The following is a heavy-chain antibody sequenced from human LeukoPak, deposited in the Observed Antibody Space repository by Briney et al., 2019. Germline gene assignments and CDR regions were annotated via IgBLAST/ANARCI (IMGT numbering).Heavy chain of an antibody. Sequence: PSETLSLTCAVYGGSFSGYYWSWIRQPPGKGLEWIGEINHSGSTNYNPSLKSRVTISVDTPKNQFSLKLSSVTAADTAVYYCAREPGIAVAGLWGQGTLVTVSS. CDR1: GGSFSGYY. CDR3: AREPGIAVAGL. D-gene: IGHD6-19*01. CDR2: INHSGST. J-gene: IGHJ4*02. V-gene: IGHV4-34*01.